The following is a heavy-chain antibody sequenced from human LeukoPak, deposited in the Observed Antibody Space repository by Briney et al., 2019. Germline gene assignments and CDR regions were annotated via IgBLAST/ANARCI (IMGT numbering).Heavy chain of an antibody. Sequence: KPSETLSLTCAVYGGSFSGYYWSWIRQPPGKGLEWIGEINHSGSTNYNPSLKSRVTISVDTSKNQFSLKLSSVTAADTAMYYCARGPGYYDSSGYYEIWGQGTLVTVSS. D-gene: IGHD3-22*01. CDR2: INHSGST. J-gene: IGHJ4*02. CDR3: ARGPGYYDSSGYYEI. V-gene: IGHV4-34*01. CDR1: GGSFSGYY.